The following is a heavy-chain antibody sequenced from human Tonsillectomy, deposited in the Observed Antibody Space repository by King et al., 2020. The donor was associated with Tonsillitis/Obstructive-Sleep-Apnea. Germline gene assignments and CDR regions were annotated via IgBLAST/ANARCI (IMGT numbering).Heavy chain of an antibody. J-gene: IGHJ6*03. Sequence: QLVQSGSELKKPGASVKVSCKASGYTFTSYGMRWVRQAPGQGLEWMGWINTNTGNPTYAQGFTGRFVFSLDTSVSTAYLQISSLKAEDTAVYFCARDSPAGYQLPGGRYYYYYMDVGGKGTTVTVSS. V-gene: IGHV7-4-1*02. CDR3: ARDSPAGYQLPGGRYYYYYMDV. CDR2: INTNTGNP. CDR1: GYTFTSYG. D-gene: IGHD2-2*01.